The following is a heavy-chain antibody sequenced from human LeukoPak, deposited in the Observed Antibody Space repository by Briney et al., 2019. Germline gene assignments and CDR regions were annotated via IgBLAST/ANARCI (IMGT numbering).Heavy chain of an antibody. CDR1: GGSINSCY. V-gene: IGHV4-59*01. Sequence: PSETLSLTCTVSGGSINSCYCSWIRQPPGKGLEWIGYISYSGSTNYNPSLKSRVTISLDTSKNQFFLKLSSVTAADTALYYCARGIAKRGQRSLVTVSS. CDR3: ARGIAK. D-gene: IGHD2-21*01. CDR2: ISYSGST. J-gene: IGHJ4*02.